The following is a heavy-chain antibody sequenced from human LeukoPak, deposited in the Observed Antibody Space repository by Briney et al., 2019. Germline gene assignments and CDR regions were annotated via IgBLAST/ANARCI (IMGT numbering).Heavy chain of an antibody. D-gene: IGHD3-10*01. J-gene: IGHJ5*02. CDR3: ARDSHVLLWFGELNWFDP. CDR1: GYTFTSYG. V-gene: IGHV1-8*02. Sequence: ASVKVSCKASGYTFTSYGISWVRQAPGQGLEWMGWMNPKSGNTAYAQKFQGRVTMTRDTSISTAYMELSRLRSDDTAVYYCARDSHVLLWFGELNWFDPWGQGTLVTVSS. CDR2: MNPKSGNT.